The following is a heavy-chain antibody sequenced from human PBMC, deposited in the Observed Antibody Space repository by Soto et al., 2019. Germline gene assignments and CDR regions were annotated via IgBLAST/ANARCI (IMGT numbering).Heavy chain of an antibody. V-gene: IGHV1-69*01. CDR2: IIPIFGTA. D-gene: IGHD5-12*01. J-gene: IGHJ4*02. CDR1: GGTFSSYA. CDR3: ARVGARYSGYDLYYFDY. Sequence: QVQLVQSGAEVQKPGSSVKVSCKASGGTFSSYAISWVRQAPGQGLEWMGGIIPIFGTANYAQKFQGRVTITADESTSTAYMELSSLRSEDTAVYYCARVGARYSGYDLYYFDYWGQGTLVTVSS.